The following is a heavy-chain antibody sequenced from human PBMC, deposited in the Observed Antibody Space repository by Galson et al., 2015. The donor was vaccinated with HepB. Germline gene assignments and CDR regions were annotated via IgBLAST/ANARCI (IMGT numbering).Heavy chain of an antibody. CDR3: AKPEYDGSDEYDPEIDY. D-gene: IGHD3-22*01. CDR1: GFTFSDYG. Sequence: SLRLSCAASGFTFSDYGMHWVRRAPGKGLQWVTLISYDGSKKYYVDSVKGRFTISRDNSKNTVYLEMSSLRPEDTGVYYCAKPEYDGSDEYDPEIDYWGQGTLVTVSS. CDR2: ISYDGSKK. V-gene: IGHV3-30*18. J-gene: IGHJ4*02.